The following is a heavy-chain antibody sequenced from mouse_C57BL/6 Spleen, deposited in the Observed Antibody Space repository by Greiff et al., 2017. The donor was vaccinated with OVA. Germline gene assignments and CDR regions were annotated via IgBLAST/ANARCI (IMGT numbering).Heavy chain of an antibody. Sequence: EVKLVESGGGLVKPGGSLKLSCAASGFTFSSYAMSWVRQTPEKRLEWVATISDGGSYTYYPDNVKGRFTISRDNAKNNLYLQMSHLKSEDTAMYYCARDLSSRGYYFDYWGQGTTLTVSS. D-gene: IGHD1-1*01. V-gene: IGHV5-4*01. CDR2: ISDGGSYT. CDR1: GFTFSSYA. J-gene: IGHJ2*01. CDR3: ARDLSSRGYYFDY.